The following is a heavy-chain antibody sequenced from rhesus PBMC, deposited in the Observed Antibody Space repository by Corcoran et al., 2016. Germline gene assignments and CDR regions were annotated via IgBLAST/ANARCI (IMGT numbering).Heavy chain of an antibody. CDR1: GGSISGDSY. CDR2: IDDNSTHT. Sequence: QVKLQQWGEGLVKPSETLSLTCGVYGGSISGDSYWSWIRQAPGKGLEGIGNIDDNSTHTNYNPSLKKRVTISKDTPKNQFSLKLNSVTAVDTAVYYCAREWQYYNIWTGYYMSNGLDSWGQGVVVTVSS. D-gene: IGHD3-3*01. CDR3: AREWQYYNIWTGYYMSNGLDS. J-gene: IGHJ6*01. V-gene: IGHV4-73*01.